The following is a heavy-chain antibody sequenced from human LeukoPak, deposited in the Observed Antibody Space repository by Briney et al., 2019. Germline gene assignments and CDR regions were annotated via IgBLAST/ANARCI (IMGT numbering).Heavy chain of an antibody. CDR2: ISSSSSYI. D-gene: IGHD3-22*01. CDR1: GITVTAND. CDR3: AREAYDSRTRMGYLDY. V-gene: IGHV3-21*01. Sequence: PGGSLRLSCAVSGITVTANDMTWVRQAPGKGLEWVSSISSSSSYIYYADSVKGRFTISRDNAKNSLYLQMNSLRAEDTAVYYCAREAYDSRTRMGYLDYWGQGTLVTVSS. J-gene: IGHJ4*02.